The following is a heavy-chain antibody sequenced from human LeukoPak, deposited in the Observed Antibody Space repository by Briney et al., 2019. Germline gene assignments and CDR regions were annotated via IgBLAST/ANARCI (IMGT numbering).Heavy chain of an antibody. J-gene: IGHJ5*02. Sequence: SETLSLTCAVYGGSFSGYYWSWIRQPPGKGLEWIGEINHSGSTNYNPSLKSRVTISVDTSKNQFSLKLSSVTAADTAVYYCARLRPGYYGSGSYYKVQGWFDPWGXGTLVTVSS. CDR3: ARLRPGYYGSGSYYKVQGWFDP. CDR1: GGSFSGYY. CDR2: INHSGST. D-gene: IGHD3-10*01. V-gene: IGHV4-34*01.